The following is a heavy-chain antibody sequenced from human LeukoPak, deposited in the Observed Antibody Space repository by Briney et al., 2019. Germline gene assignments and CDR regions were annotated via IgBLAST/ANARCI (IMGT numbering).Heavy chain of an antibody. CDR1: GGSISNGSYY. Sequence: SETLSLTCTVSGGSISNGSYYWSWIRQPAGKGLEWIGHVYTSGSTNYNPSLKSRVTISVDTSKNQFSLKLSSVTAADTAVYYCARLRRVGATPFDYWGQGTLVTVSS. J-gene: IGHJ4*02. V-gene: IGHV4-61*09. D-gene: IGHD1-26*01. CDR2: VYTSGST. CDR3: ARLRRVGATPFDY.